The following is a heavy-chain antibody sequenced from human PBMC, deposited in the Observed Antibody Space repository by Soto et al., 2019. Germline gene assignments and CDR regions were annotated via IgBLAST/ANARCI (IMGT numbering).Heavy chain of an antibody. J-gene: IGHJ5*02. CDR3: ARMAASGSLNWFDP. D-gene: IGHD3-10*01. Sequence: QVQLVQCGAEVKKPGASVQVSCKASGYTFTNYEINWMRRATGQGVEWRGWMNQSSGNTGYAHKFQCSVTMTRNISITTAYMELGRLGSHDTAIYYCARMAASGSLNWFDPWGQGTLVTVSS. CDR1: GYTFTNYE. CDR2: MNQSSGNT. V-gene: IGHV1-8*01.